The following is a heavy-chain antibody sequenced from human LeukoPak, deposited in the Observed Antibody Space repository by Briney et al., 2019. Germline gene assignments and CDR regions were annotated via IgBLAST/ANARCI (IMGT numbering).Heavy chain of an antibody. J-gene: IGHJ3*02. CDR2: IYYSVTT. CDR3: ARHVGRSAFDI. V-gene: IGHV4-39*01. Sequence: SETLSLTCTVSGGSISTSSYYWGWIRQPPGKGLEWIGTIYYSVTTYYNPSLKSRVTISVDTSKNQFPLKLSSVTAADTAVYYCARHVGRSAFDIWGQGTMVTVSS. CDR1: GGSISTSSYY. D-gene: IGHD2-15*01.